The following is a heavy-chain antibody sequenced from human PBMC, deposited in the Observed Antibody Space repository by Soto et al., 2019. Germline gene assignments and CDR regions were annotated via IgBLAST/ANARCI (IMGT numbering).Heavy chain of an antibody. CDR1: GFTFSSYW. Sequence: GGSLRLSCAASGFTFSSYWTHWVRQAPGKGLVWVSRISSDGSSTSYADSVKGRFTISRDNAKNTLYLQMNSLRAEDTAVYYCAKDRSSGWAADAFDIWGQGTMVTVSS. CDR2: ISSDGSST. D-gene: IGHD6-19*01. CDR3: AKDRSSGWAADAFDI. V-gene: IGHV3-74*01. J-gene: IGHJ3*02.